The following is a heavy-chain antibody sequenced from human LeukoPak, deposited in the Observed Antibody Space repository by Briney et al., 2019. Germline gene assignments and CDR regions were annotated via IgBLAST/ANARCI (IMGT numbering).Heavy chain of an antibody. Sequence: SETLSLTCTVSGGSISSYYWSWIRQPPGKGLEWIGYIYYSGSTNYNPSLKSRVTISVDTSKNQFSLKLSSVTAADTAVYYCARLGLRDTFYYYGMDVWGQGTTVTVSS. CDR3: ARLGLRDTFYYYGMDV. CDR1: GGSISSYY. D-gene: IGHD4-17*01. V-gene: IGHV4-59*08. CDR2: IYYSGST. J-gene: IGHJ6*02.